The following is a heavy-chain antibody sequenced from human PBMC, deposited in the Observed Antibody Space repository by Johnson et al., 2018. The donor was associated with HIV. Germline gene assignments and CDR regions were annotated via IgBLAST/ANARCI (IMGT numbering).Heavy chain of an antibody. J-gene: IGHJ3*01. CDR1: GFTFSSYA. V-gene: IGHV3-30*04. CDR3: ARAPKQGFRDFAGGAFDV. Sequence: QVQLVESGGGVVQPGGSLRLSCAASGFTFSSYAMHWVRQAPGKGLEWVAVISYDGSNKYYADSVKGRFTISRDNSKNTLYLQMNSLLVDDTALYYCARAPKQGFRDFAGGAFDVWGQGTMVTVSS. D-gene: IGHD2-21*02. CDR2: ISYDGSNK.